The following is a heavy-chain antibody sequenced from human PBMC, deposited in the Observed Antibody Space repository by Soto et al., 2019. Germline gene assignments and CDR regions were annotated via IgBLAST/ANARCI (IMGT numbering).Heavy chain of an antibody. CDR2: IIPMFDTP. J-gene: IGHJ4*02. D-gene: IGHD3-22*01. V-gene: IGHV1-69*13. CDR3: ARYLSPPPYDSSGFDS. CDR1: GGTFSSDS. Sequence: SVKVSCKASGGTFSSDSFSWVRQAPGQGLEWMGGIIPMFDTPIYAQKFQDRVTITADESTSTAYMQLSSLRSGDTAVYYCARYLSPPPYDSSGFDSRGQGTLDTVSS.